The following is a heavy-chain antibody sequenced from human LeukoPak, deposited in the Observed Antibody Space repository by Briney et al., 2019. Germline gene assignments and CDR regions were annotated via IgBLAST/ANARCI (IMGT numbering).Heavy chain of an antibody. V-gene: IGHV4-59*08. CDR1: GGSISSYY. D-gene: IGHD6-13*01. J-gene: IGHJ4*02. CDR3: ARHGRAAAGTSDY. CDR2: IYYSGST. Sequence: PSETLSLTCTVSGGSISSYYWSWIRQPPGKGLEWIGYIYYSGSTNYNPSLKSRVTIPVDTSRNQFSLKLSSVTAADTAVYYCARHGRAAAGTSDYWGQGTLVTVSS.